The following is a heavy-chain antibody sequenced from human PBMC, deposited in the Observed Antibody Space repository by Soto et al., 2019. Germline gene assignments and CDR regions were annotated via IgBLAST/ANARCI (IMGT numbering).Heavy chain of an antibody. J-gene: IGHJ6*02. D-gene: IGHD2-2*01. CDR2: IYSDGTT. Sequence: SETLSLTCTVSGGSISGYCWSWVRQPAGKGLEWVGRIYSDGTTNYSPSLKSRVTMSLDTSKDQFSLHLNSVTAADTAVYYCSRVGCSNSKCYTRGMDVWGQGTTVTVSS. V-gene: IGHV4-4*07. CDR1: GGSISGYC. CDR3: SRVGCSNSKCYTRGMDV.